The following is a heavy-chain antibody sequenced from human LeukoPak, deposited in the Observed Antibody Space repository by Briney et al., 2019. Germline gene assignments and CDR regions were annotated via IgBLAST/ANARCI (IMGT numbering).Heavy chain of an antibody. D-gene: IGHD5-18*01. CDR1: GFTFSSYA. V-gene: IGHV3-23*01. CDR2: ISGSGGST. CDR3: ASGYSYGYYFDY. Sequence: PGGSLRLSRAASGFTFSSYAMSWVRQAPGKGLEWVSAISGSGGSTYYADSVKGRFTISRDNSKNTLYLQMNSLRAEDTAVYYCASGYSYGYYFDYWGQGTLVTVSS. J-gene: IGHJ4*02.